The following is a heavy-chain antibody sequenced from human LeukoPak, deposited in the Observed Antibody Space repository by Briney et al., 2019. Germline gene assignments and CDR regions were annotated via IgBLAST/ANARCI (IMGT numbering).Heavy chain of an antibody. D-gene: IGHD6-19*01. CDR2: INHSGST. V-gene: IGHV4-34*01. Sequence: SETLSLTCAVSGYSISSGYYWSWIRQPPGKGLEWIGEINHSGSTNYNPSLKSRVTISVDTSKNQFSLKLSSVTAADTAVYYCARVRAVADDAFDIWGQGTMVTVSS. CDR3: ARVRAVADDAFDI. J-gene: IGHJ3*02. CDR1: GYSISSGYY.